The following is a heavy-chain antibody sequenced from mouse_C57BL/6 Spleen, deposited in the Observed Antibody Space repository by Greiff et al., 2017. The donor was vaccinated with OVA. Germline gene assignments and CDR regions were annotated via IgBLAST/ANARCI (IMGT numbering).Heavy chain of an antibody. CDR3: ARWDYSNYWFAY. D-gene: IGHD2-5*01. Sequence: QVQLQQSGTELVKPGASVKLSCKASGYTFTSYWMHWVKQRPGQGLEWIGNTNPSNGGTNYNEKFKSKATLTVDKSSSTAYMQLSSLTSEDSAVYYCARWDYSNYWFAYWGQGTLVTVSA. CDR1: GYTFTSYW. CDR2: TNPSNGGT. V-gene: IGHV1-53*01. J-gene: IGHJ3*01.